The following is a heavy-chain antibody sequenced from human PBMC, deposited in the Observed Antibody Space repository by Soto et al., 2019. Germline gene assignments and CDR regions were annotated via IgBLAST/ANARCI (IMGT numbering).Heavy chain of an antibody. J-gene: IGHJ4*02. CDR2: INPNTGKP. V-gene: IGHV7-4-1*01. CDR1: GYSFTRYS. Sequence: ASVKVSCKGSGYSFTRYSINWLRQAPGQGFEWMGWINPNTGKPTYDQGFTGRFVFSVDTSVSTVYLQISSLKADDSAVYYCARDRASGSFDYWRQGTQVTVSS. D-gene: IGHD1-26*01. CDR3: ARDRASGSFDY.